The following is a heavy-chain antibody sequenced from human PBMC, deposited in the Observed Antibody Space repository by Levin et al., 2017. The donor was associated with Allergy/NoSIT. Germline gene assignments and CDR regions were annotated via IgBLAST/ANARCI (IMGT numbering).Heavy chain of an antibody. Sequence: NPGGSLRLSCASSGFTFSNVWMNWVRQAPGKGLEWVGRIKSISDGGTTDYAVPVKGRIIISRDDSKNTLYLHLNSLITEDTAVYYCVAAAGGYWGQGTRVTVSS. D-gene: IGHD6-13*01. V-gene: IGHV3-15*05. J-gene: IGHJ4*02. CDR3: VAAAGGY. CDR2: IKSISDGGTT. CDR1: GFTFSNVW.